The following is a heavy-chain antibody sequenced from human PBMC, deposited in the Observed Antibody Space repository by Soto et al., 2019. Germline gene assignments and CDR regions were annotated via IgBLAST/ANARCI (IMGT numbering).Heavy chain of an antibody. J-gene: IGHJ6*02. CDR1: GFPFTSYG. CDR2: ISYDGSNK. Sequence: GGSLTLSCAASGFPFTSYGMHWVRQAPGKGLEWVAVISYDGSNKYYADSVKGRFTISRDNSKNTLYLQMNSLRAEDTAVYYCAKDSSDFWSGYSDANYGMDVWGQGTTVTVSS. CDR3: AKDSSDFWSGYSDANYGMDV. V-gene: IGHV3-30*18. D-gene: IGHD3-3*01.